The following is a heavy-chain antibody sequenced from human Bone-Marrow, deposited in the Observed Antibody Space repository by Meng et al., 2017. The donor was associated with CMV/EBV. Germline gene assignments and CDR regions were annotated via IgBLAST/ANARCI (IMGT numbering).Heavy chain of an antibody. J-gene: IGHJ3*01. V-gene: IGHV3-21*01. CDR3: ATSYSGTGWHAFDL. D-gene: IGHD1-26*01. CDR1: GYSISSGYY. CDR2: ISSNSTYI. Sequence: ETLSLTCTVSGYSISSGYYWGWIRQPPGKGLEWVSSISSNSTYIYYADSVKGRFTISRDNSKNTLYLQMNSLRTEDTAVYYCATSYSGTGWHAFDLWGQGTMVTVSS.